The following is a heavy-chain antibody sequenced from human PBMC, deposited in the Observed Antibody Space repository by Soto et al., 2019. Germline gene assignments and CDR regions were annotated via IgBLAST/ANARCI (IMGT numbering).Heavy chain of an antibody. CDR3: ARGRYCSGGSCYFDY. D-gene: IGHD2-15*01. CDR1: GFTFSSYW. Sequence: GGSLRLSCAASGFTFSSYWMHWVRQAPGKGLVWVSRINSDGSSTSYADSVKGRFTISRDNAKNTLYLQMNSLRAEDTAVYYCARGRYCSGGSCYFDYWGQGTLVTVSS. CDR2: INSDGSST. J-gene: IGHJ4*02. V-gene: IGHV3-74*01.